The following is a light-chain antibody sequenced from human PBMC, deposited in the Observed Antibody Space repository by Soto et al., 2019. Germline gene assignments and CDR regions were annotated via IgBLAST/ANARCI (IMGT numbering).Light chain of an antibody. CDR2: QAS. CDR3: QQYNSSPWT. J-gene: IGKJ1*01. V-gene: IGKV1-5*03. Sequence: DIQMTQAPSTLSASVGDRVTITCRASQSINIWLAGYQQKPGKAPKLLIYQASRLESGVPSRFSGSGSGTEFTLTISSLQPGDFATYYCQQYNSSPWTVGQETKEELK. CDR1: QSINIW.